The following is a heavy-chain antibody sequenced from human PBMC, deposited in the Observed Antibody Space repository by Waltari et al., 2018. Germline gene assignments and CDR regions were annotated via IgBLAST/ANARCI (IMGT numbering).Heavy chain of an antibody. CDR1: GFTFSSYE. Sequence: EVQLVESGGGLVQPGGSLRLSCAASGFTFSSYEMNWVRQAPGKGLEWVSYISSSGSTIYYADSLKGRFTISRDNAKNSLYLQMNSLRAEDTAVYYCAREPYDFWSGYYNYYYYGMDVWGQGTTVTVSS. CDR2: ISSSGSTI. J-gene: IGHJ6*02. CDR3: AREPYDFWSGYYNYYYYGMDV. D-gene: IGHD3-3*01. V-gene: IGHV3-48*03.